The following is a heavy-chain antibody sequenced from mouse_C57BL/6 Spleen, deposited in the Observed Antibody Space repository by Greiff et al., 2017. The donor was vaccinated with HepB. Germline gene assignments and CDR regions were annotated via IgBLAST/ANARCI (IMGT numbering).Heavy chain of an antibody. J-gene: IGHJ4*01. CDR3: ARGYYDYPMDY. CDR1: GYTFTSYW. V-gene: IGHV1-69*01. CDR2: IDPSDSYT. D-gene: IGHD2-4*01. Sequence: VQLQQSGAELVMPGASVKLSCKASGYTFTSYWMHWVKQRPGQGLEWIGEIDPSDSYTNYNQKFKGKSTLTVDKSSSTAYMQLSSLTSEDSAVYYCARGYYDYPMDYWGHGTSVTVSS.